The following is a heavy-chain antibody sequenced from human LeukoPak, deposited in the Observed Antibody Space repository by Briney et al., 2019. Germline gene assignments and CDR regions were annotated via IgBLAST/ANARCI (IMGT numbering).Heavy chain of an antibody. V-gene: IGHV1-2*06. CDR3: ARDTRFVGYYDSSGYYYPNY. CDR2: INPNSGGT. D-gene: IGHD3-22*01. CDR1: GYTFTGYY. J-gene: IGHJ4*02. Sequence: GASVKVSCKASGYTFTGYYMHWVRQAPGQGLGWMGRINPNSGGTNYAQKFQGRVTMTRDTSISTAYMELSRLRSDDTAVYYCARDTRFVGYYDSSGYYYPNYWGQGTLVTVSS.